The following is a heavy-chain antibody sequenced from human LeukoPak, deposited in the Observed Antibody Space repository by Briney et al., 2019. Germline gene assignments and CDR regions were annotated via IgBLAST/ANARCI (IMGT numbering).Heavy chain of an antibody. CDR1: GGTFSSYA. J-gene: IGHJ3*02. V-gene: IGHV1-69*04. CDR2: IIPIFGIA. D-gene: IGHD1-26*01. CDR3: ASTYSGSYGENAFDI. Sequence: SVKVSCKASGGTFSSYAISWVRQAPGQGLVWMGRIIPIFGIANYAQKFQGRVTITADKSTSTAYMELSSLRSEDTAVYYCASTYSGSYGENAFDIWGQGTMVTVSS.